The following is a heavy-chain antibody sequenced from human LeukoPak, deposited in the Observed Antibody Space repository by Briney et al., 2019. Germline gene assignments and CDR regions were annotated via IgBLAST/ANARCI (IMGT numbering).Heavy chain of an antibody. CDR3: AKDMEDSSGYYYGLGAFDI. CDR2: IRYDGSNK. CDR1: GFTFSSYG. J-gene: IGHJ3*02. Sequence: GGSLRLSCAASGFTFSSYGMHWVRQAPGKGLEWVAFIRYDGSNKYYADSVKGRFTIPRDNSKNTLYLQMNSLRAEDTAVYYCAKDMEDSSGYYYGLGAFDIWGQGTMVTVSS. V-gene: IGHV3-30*02. D-gene: IGHD3-22*01.